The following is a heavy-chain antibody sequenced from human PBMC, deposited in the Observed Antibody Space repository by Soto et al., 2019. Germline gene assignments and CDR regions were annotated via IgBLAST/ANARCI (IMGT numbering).Heavy chain of an antibody. CDR3: ARVKGNYYYDSTSHYGMDV. V-gene: IGHV1-18*01. CDR1: GYTFTSYG. J-gene: IGHJ6*02. D-gene: IGHD3-22*01. Sequence: ASVKVSCKASGYTFTSYGISWVRQAPGQGLEWMGWISAYNGNTNYAQKLQGRVTMTTDTSTSTAYMELRSLRSDDTAVYYCARVKGNYYYDSTSHYGMDVWGQGTTVTVYS. CDR2: ISAYNGNT.